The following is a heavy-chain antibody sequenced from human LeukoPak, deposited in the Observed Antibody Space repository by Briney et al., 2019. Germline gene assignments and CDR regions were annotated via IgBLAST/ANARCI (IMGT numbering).Heavy chain of an antibody. Sequence: EGTLRLSCAVSGFPFSSYAMNWVRQAPGKGLEWVSSISCSSFGIYYADSVKGRFTISRDNSKNTLYLQMNSLRAEDTAVYYCAKDLYYGSGSYTWHYWGQGTLVTVSS. CDR1: GFPFSSYA. V-gene: IGHV3-23*01. CDR2: ISCSSFGI. CDR3: AKDLYYGSGSYTWHY. J-gene: IGHJ4*02. D-gene: IGHD3-10*01.